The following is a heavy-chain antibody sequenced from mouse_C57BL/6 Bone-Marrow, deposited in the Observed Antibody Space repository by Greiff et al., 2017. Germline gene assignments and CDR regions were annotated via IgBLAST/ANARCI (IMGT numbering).Heavy chain of an antibody. V-gene: IGHV1-39*01. CDR2: INPNYGTT. Sequence: VQLKQSGPELVKPGASVKISCKASGYSFTDYNMNWVKQSNGKSLEWIGVINPNYGTTSYNQKFKGKATLTVDQSSSTAYMQRNSLTSEDSAVYDCAMGYDYDYAMDYWGQGTSVTVSA. D-gene: IGHD2-4*01. CDR3: AMGYDYDYAMDY. J-gene: IGHJ4*01. CDR1: GYSFTDYN.